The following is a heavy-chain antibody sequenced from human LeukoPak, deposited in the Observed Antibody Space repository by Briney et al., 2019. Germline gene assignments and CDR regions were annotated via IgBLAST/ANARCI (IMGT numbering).Heavy chain of an antibody. D-gene: IGHD3-22*01. V-gene: IGHV1-69*13. Sequence: SVKVSCKASGGTFSSYAISWVRQAPGQGLEWMGGIIPIYGTANYAQKFQGGVTITADESTSTAYMKLTSLRSEDTAVYYCMMVVDYYYYGMDVWGQGTTVTVSS. J-gene: IGHJ6*02. CDR2: IIPIYGTA. CDR1: GGTFSSYA. CDR3: MMVVDYYYYGMDV.